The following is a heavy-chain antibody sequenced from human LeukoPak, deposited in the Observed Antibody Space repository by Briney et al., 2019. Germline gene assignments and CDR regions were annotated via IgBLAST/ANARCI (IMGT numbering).Heavy chain of an antibody. V-gene: IGHV4-59*01. CDR2: IYYSGST. Sequence: PSETLSLTCTVSGGSISSYSWSWIRQPRGKGLEWIGYIYYSGSTNYNPSLKSRVTISVDTSKNQFSLKLSSVTAADTAVYYCARGGSGYGVDYWGQGTLVTVSS. D-gene: IGHD5-12*01. CDR3: ARGGSGYGVDY. CDR1: GGSISSYS. J-gene: IGHJ4*02.